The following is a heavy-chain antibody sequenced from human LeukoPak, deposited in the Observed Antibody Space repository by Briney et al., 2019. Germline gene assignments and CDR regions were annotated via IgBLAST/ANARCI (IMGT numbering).Heavy chain of an antibody. V-gene: IGHV3-23*01. Sequence: PGGSLRLSCAASGFTFSSYAMSWVRQAPGKGLEWVSAISGSGGSTYYADSVKGRFTISRDNSKNTLYLQMNSLGAEDTAVYYCAKRGAAALYPSYAFDIWGQGTMVTVSS. CDR2: ISGSGGST. D-gene: IGHD6-13*01. J-gene: IGHJ3*02. CDR1: GFTFSSYA. CDR3: AKRGAAALYPSYAFDI.